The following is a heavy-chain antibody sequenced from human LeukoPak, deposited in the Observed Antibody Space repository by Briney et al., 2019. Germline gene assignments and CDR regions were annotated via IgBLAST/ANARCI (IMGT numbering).Heavy chain of an antibody. J-gene: IGHJ4*02. CDR3: ARLRGDYFDY. CDR1: GGSFSGYY. CDR2: INHSGST. Sequence: SETLSLTCAVYGGSFSGYYWSWIRQPPGKGLEWIGEINHSGSTNYNPSLKSRVTISVDTSKNQFSLKLSSVTAADTAVYYCARLRGDYFDYWGQGTLVTVSS. V-gene: IGHV4-34*01.